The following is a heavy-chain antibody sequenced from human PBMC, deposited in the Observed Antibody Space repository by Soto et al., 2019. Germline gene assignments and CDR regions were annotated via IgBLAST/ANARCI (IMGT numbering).Heavy chain of an antibody. CDR3: APPWGGSDYFDF. J-gene: IGHJ4*02. CDR2: ISGSGGST. CDR1: GFTFSSYA. Sequence: EVQLLESGGGLVQPGGSLRLSCAASGFTFSSYAMSWVRQAPGKGLEWVSAISGSGGSTYYADSVKGRFTISRDNSKNTLHLQRNSLRAEDTAVYYCAPPWGGSDYFDFWGQGTLGTVAS. V-gene: IGHV3-23*01. D-gene: IGHD3-3*01.